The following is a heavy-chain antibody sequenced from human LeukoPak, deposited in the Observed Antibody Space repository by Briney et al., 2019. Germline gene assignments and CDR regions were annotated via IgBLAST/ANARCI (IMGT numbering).Heavy chain of an antibody. CDR3: AREYNPDAFDI. CDR1: GYTFTSYG. Sequence: ASVKVPCKASGYTFTSYGISWVRQAPGQGLEWMGWISVYNGNTNYAQKVQGRVTMTTDTSTTTVYMELRSLRSDDTAVYYCAREYNPDAFDIWGQGTMVTVSS. CDR2: ISVYNGNT. J-gene: IGHJ3*02. V-gene: IGHV1-18*01. D-gene: IGHD1-1*01.